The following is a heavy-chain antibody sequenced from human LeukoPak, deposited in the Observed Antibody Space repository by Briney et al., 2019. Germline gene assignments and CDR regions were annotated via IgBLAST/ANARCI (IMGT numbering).Heavy chain of an antibody. J-gene: IGHJ4*02. D-gene: IGHD5-24*01. Sequence: ASVKVSCKASGYTFTSYDINWVRQATGQGLEWMGWMNPNSGNTGYAQKFQGRVTITRDTSISTAYMELSSLRSEDTAVYYCARYRDGYNPNFDYWGQGTLVTVSS. CDR1: GYTFTSYD. V-gene: IGHV1-8*03. CDR2: MNPNSGNT. CDR3: ARYRDGYNPNFDY.